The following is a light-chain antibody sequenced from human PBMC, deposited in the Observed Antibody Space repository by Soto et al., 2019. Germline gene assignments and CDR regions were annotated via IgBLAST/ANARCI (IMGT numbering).Light chain of an antibody. Sequence: EIVLTQSPATLSLSPGDRATLSCRASQSVSSYLAWYQQKPGQAPRLLIYDASNRATGIPARFSGSGSGTDFTLTINSLEPEDFEVYYCQQRSNWPSTFGGGTKVEIK. CDR3: QQRSNWPST. CDR1: QSVSSY. CDR2: DAS. J-gene: IGKJ4*01. V-gene: IGKV3-11*01.